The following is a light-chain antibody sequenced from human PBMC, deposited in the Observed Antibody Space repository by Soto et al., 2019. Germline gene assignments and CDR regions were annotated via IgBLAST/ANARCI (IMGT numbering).Light chain of an antibody. V-gene: IGKV3-20*01. CDR2: DAS. Sequence: EIVLTQSPGTLSLSPGERASLSCRASQSLSSSHLIWYQQKPGQAPRLLIYDASSRATGIPDRFSGGGSGTDFTLTLSRLEPEDFAVYYCQHLSAFGQATKVEIK. J-gene: IGKJ1*01. CDR1: QSLSSSH. CDR3: QHLSA.